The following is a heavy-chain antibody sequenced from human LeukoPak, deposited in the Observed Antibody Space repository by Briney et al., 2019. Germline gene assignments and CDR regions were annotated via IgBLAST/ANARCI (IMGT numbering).Heavy chain of an antibody. Sequence: PGEPLRLSCAASGFTLSSYAMTWVRQAPGKGLEWVPPITGRDGNTSYADSVKGRFPISRHNSKKTLYMQMNSLRAEDTATYYCAKALLEWFGELSSDYYYGMDVWGQGTTVTVSS. CDR3: AKALLEWFGELSSDYYYGMDV. J-gene: IGHJ6*02. CDR2: ITGRDGNT. CDR1: GFTLSSYA. V-gene: IGHV3-23*01. D-gene: IGHD3-10*01.